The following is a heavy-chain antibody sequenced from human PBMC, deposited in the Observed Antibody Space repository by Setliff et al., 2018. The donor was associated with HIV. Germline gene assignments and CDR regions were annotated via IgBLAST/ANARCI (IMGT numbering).Heavy chain of an antibody. Sequence: SETLSLTCTVSGGSISRGDYYWNWIRQPAGKGLEWIGHIYTSGSTSGSTNYNPSLKSRVTISVDMSKNQFSLKLNSVTAADTAVYYCARDRGGAAAGGYYYMDVWGKGTTVTVSS. J-gene: IGHJ6*03. D-gene: IGHD6-13*01. CDR1: GGSISRGDYY. CDR3: ARDRGGAAAGGYYYMDV. V-gene: IGHV4-61*09. CDR2: IYTSGSTSGST.